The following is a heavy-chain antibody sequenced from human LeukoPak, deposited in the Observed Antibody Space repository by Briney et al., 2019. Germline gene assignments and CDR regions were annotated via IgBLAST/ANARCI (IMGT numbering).Heavy chain of an antibody. CDR3: ARIYPPIVVVTATVDY. V-gene: IGHV3-23*01. D-gene: IGHD2-21*02. Sequence: GGSLRLSCAASGFIFSSYAMSWVRQAPGKGLDWVSAISGSGGSTYYADSVKGRFTISRDNSKNTLYLQMNSLRVEDTAVYCCARIYPPIVVVTATVDYWGQGTLVTVSS. CDR2: ISGSGGST. CDR1: GFIFSSYA. J-gene: IGHJ4*02.